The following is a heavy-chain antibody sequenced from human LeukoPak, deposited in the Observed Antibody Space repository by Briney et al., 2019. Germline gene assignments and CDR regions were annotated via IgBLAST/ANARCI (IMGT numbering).Heavy chain of an antibody. CDR3: AKGVRFADYYYMDV. CDR1: GFTFSSYA. D-gene: IGHD3-3*01. CDR2: ISGSGGST. J-gene: IGHJ6*03. V-gene: IGHV3-23*01. Sequence: GGSLRLSCAAPGFTFSSYAMSWVRQAPGKGLEWVSAISGSGGSTYYADSVKGRFTISRDNSENTLYLQMNSLRAEDTAVYYCAKGVRFADYYYMDVWGKGTTVTVSS.